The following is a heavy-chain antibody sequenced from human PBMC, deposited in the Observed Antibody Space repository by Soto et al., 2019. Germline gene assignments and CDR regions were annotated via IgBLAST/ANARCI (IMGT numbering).Heavy chain of an antibody. V-gene: IGHV4-34*01. Sequence: SETLSLTCAVYGGSFSGYYWSWIRQPPGKGLEWIGEINHSGSTNYNPSLKSRVTLSVDTPKNQFSLKLSSVTAADTAVYYCARRFKGHLGHYFAYWAQGAQVPVSS. J-gene: IGHJ4*02. CDR2: INHSGST. CDR1: GGSFSGYY. CDR3: ARRFKGHLGHYFAY. D-gene: IGHD3-3*01.